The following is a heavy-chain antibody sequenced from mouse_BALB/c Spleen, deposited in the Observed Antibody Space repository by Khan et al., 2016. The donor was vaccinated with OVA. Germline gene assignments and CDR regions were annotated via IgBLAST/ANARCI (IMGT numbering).Heavy chain of an antibody. CDR1: GYSITSDYA. V-gene: IGHV3-2*02. CDR3: ARSGTISTVVVTDFDF. J-gene: IGHJ2*01. D-gene: IGHD1-1*01. Sequence: EVQLVESGPGLVKPSQSLSLTCTVTGYSITSDYAWNWIRQFPGNKLEWMGYIKYSGSTSYNPYLKSRISISRDTSKNPFFLQLNSLTTEDTATYYCARSGTISTVVVTDFDFWGQGTTLTVSS. CDR2: IKYSGST.